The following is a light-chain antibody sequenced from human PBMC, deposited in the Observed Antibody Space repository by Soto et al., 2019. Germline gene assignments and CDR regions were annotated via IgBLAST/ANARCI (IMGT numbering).Light chain of an antibody. CDR2: GAS. V-gene: IGKV3-20*01. CDR3: HQYKNWPPWT. J-gene: IGKJ1*01. CDR1: QSVTSNY. Sequence: EIVFTQSPGTMSLSPGERATLSCRASQSVTSNYLAWYQQTPGQAPRLLVYGASSRATGIPDRFSGSGSGTDFTLTISRLEPEDFAVYYCHQYKNWPPWTFGQGTKVDIK.